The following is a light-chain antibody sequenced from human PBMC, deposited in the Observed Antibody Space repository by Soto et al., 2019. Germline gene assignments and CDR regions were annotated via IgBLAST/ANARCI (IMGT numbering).Light chain of an antibody. CDR3: QQYDSYPFT. J-gene: IGKJ2*01. Sequence: DIQMTQSPSSLSASVGDRVTITCRASQGIRNYVAWFQQKPGQAPKSLIYAAFSLQSGVPSKFSGSGSGTDFTLTISSLQPEDFTTYYCQQYDSYPFTFGQGTKLEIK. CDR1: QGIRNY. V-gene: IGKV1-16*02. CDR2: AAF.